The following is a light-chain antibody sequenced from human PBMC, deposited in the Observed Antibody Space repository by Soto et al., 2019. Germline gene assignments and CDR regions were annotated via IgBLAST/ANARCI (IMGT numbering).Light chain of an antibody. CDR3: QQYNNWPRT. CDR2: GAS. CDR1: QSVSNN. V-gene: IGKV3-15*01. Sequence: EIVLTQSPGTLSLSPGERATLSCRASQSVSNNYLAWYQQKPGQAPRLLIYGASTRATGIPARFSGSGSGTEFTLTIRSLQSEDFAVYYCQQYNNWPRTFGQGTKVDI. J-gene: IGKJ1*01.